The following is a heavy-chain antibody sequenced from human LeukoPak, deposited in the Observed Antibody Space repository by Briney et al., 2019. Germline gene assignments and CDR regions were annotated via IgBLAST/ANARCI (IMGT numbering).Heavy chain of an antibody. D-gene: IGHD3-10*01. CDR3: ARKGYGSGSYTYYFDY. V-gene: IGHV3-48*03. CDR2: ISTSGSTI. CDR1: GFTFSSYE. J-gene: IGHJ4*02. Sequence: GGSLRLSCAASGFTFSSYEMNWVRQAPGKGLEWVSYISTSGSTIYYAHSVKGRLTISRDNAKNSLCLQRNSLRVEDTAVYYCARKGYGSGSYTYYFDYWGQGTLVTVSS.